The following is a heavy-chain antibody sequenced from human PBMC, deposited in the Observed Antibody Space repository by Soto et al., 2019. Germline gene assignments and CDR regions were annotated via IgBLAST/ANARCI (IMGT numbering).Heavy chain of an antibody. V-gene: IGHV3-23*01. Sequence: EVQLLESGGGLVQPGGSLRLSCATSGFTFSNYIVSWVRQAPGTGLEWVASVGGGGGGTWYADSVKGRFTISRDSSQNRLFLQMNSVGAEDPAMYYCARKSVLWLPYFDYWGPGTLVTVSS. D-gene: IGHD6-19*01. J-gene: IGHJ4*02. CDR2: VGGGGGGT. CDR3: ARKSVLWLPYFDY. CDR1: GFTFSNYI.